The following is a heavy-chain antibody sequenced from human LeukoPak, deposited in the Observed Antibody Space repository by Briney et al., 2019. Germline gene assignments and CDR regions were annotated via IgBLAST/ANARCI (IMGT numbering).Heavy chain of an antibody. J-gene: IGHJ4*02. CDR3: AKKGYSNGWRDSYYFDC. CDR1: GFTFSDYG. Sequence: PGGSLRLSCAASGFTFSDYGMNWVRQTPGKGLEWLAFIQNEGSNTFYADSVKGRFTISRDNSKNTLYLQMTSLRVDDTAVYYCAKKGYSNGWRDSYYFDCWGQGTLVTVSS. V-gene: IGHV3-30*02. D-gene: IGHD6-19*01. CDR2: IQNEGSNT.